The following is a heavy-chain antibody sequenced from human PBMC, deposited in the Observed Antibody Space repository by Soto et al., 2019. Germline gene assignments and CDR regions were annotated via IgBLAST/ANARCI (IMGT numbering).Heavy chain of an antibody. J-gene: IGHJ4*02. CDR3: ARLEGLATISYYFDF. CDR2: IYYRGNT. D-gene: IGHD3-9*01. V-gene: IGHV4-39*01. CDR1: GDSINSDKYY. Sequence: SETLSLTCSVSGDSINSDKYYWGWIRQPPGKGLEWIGSIYYRGNTYYNPSLQTRVTISLDKSKGQFSLRLNSVTAADSAVYFCARLEGLATISYYFDFWGQGAQVTVSS.